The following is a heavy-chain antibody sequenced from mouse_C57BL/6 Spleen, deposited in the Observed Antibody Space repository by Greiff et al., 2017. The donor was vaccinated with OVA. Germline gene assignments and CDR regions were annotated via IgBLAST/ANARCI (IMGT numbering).Heavy chain of an antibody. Sequence: VKLQQPGAELVMPGASVKLSCKASGYTFTSYWMHWVKQRPGQGLEWIGEIDPSDSYTNYNQKFKGKSTLTVDKSSSTAYMQLSSLTSEDSAVYYCATYYASAWFAYWGQGTLVTVSA. J-gene: IGHJ3*01. D-gene: IGHD2-10*01. CDR1: GYTFTSYW. CDR3: ATYYASAWFAY. V-gene: IGHV1-69*01. CDR2: IDPSDSYT.